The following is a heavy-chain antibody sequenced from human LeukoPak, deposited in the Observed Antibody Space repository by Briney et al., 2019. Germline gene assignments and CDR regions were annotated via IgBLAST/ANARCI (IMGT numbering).Heavy chain of an antibody. CDR3: ATAQVNRNDDYYYGMDV. J-gene: IGHJ6*02. CDR2: IIPIFGTA. CDR1: GGTFSSYA. V-gene: IGHV1-69*01. Sequence: GASVKVSCKASGGTFSSYAISWVRQAPGQGLEWMGGIIPIFGTANYAQKFQGRVTITADESTSTAYMELSSLRSEDTAVYYCATAQVNRNDDYYYGMDVWGQGTTVTVSS. D-gene: IGHD1-1*01.